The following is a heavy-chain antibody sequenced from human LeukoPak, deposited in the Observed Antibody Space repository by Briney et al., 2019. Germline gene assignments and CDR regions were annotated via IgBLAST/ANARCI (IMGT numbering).Heavy chain of an antibody. CDR2: IYYSGST. Sequence: SETLSLTCIVSGGSISSYYWSWIRQPPGKGLEWIGYIYYSGSTDYNPSLKSRVTISVDTSKNQFSLKLSSVTAADTAVYYCARVVAPYYYYGMDVWGQGTTVTVSS. D-gene: IGHD5-12*01. J-gene: IGHJ6*02. CDR3: ARVVAPYYYYGMDV. V-gene: IGHV4-59*01. CDR1: GGSISSYY.